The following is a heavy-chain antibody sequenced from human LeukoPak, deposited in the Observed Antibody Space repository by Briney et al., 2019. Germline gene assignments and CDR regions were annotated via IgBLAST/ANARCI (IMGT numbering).Heavy chain of an antibody. Sequence: IXXSGGSTYYADSVKGRFTISRDNSKNTLYLQMNSLRAEDTAVYYCAKDSVFGVYYYYYGMDVWGQGTTVTVSS. CDR3: AKDSVFGVYYYYYGMDV. J-gene: IGHJ6*02. CDR2: IXXSGGST. V-gene: IGHV3-23*01. D-gene: IGHD3-3*01.